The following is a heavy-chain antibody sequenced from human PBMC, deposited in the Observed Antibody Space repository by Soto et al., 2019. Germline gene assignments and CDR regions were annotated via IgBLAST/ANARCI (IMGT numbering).Heavy chain of an antibody. CDR2: ITSSSSTI. D-gene: IGHD6-19*01. CDR1: GLSFSDYY. Sequence: GGSLRLSCAASGLSFSDYYMSWIRQAPGKGLEWIAYITSSSSTIYYADSVKGRFTISRNDAKNSLYLQLDSLRAEDTAVYYCAKGGRQWLVTSDFNYWGQGALVTVSS. J-gene: IGHJ4*02. V-gene: IGHV3-11*04. CDR3: AKGGRQWLVTSDFNY.